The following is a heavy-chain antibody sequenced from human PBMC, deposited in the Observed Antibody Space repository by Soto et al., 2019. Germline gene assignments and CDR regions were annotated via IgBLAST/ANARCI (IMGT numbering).Heavy chain of an antibody. J-gene: IGHJ5*01. D-gene: IGHD2-15*01. CDR2: IYPGDSDT. CDR3: ARRLSPAGSGGNESWFDS. Sequence: GESLKLSCKGSGYSFTSYWIGWVRQMPGKGLEWMGIIYPGDSDTRYSPSFQGQVTISADKSISTAYLQWSSLKASDTAMYYCARRLSPAGSGGNESWFDSCGQGTRV. V-gene: IGHV5-51*01. CDR1: GYSFTSYW.